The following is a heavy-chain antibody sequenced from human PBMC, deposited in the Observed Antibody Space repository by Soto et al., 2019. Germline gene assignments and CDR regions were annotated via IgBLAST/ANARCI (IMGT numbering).Heavy chain of an antibody. Sequence: VGSLRLSCAASGFTFSSYSMNWVRQAPGKGLEWVSSISSSSSYIYYADSVKGRFTISRDNAKNSLYLQMNSLRAEDTAVYYCARDRFGVVPDWFDPWGQGTLVTVSS. CDR2: ISSSSSYI. V-gene: IGHV3-21*01. D-gene: IGHD3-3*01. J-gene: IGHJ5*02. CDR1: GFTFSSYS. CDR3: ARDRFGVVPDWFDP.